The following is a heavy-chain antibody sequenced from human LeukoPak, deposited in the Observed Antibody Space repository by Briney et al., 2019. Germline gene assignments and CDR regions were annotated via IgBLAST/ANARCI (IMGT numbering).Heavy chain of an antibody. CDR1: GDSINSLDL. D-gene: IGHD3-22*01. Sequence: PSETLSLTCTVSGDSINSLDLWSWVRQPPGKGLEWIGEMYLSGTTHSNPSVKSRVTISIDKSKNQFFLNLSSVTAADTAVYYCASRKPTGHDRSGFSRSGNNCFDLWGQGTPVTVSS. CDR3: ASRKPTGHDRSGFSRSGNNCFDL. J-gene: IGHJ5*02. CDR2: MYLSGTT. V-gene: IGHV4-4*02.